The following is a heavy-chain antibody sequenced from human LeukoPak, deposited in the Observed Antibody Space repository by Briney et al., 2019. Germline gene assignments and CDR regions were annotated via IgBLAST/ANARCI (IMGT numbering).Heavy chain of an antibody. Sequence: GGSLRLSCAASGFTFSSYSMNWVRQAPGKGLEWVSSISSSSSYIYYADSVKGRFTISRDNAKNSLYLQMNSLRAEDTAVYYCAKGTYDSRGHFDYWGQGTLVSVSS. CDR2: ISSSSSYI. V-gene: IGHV3-21*01. CDR3: AKGTYDSRGHFDY. D-gene: IGHD3-22*01. CDR1: GFTFSSYS. J-gene: IGHJ4*02.